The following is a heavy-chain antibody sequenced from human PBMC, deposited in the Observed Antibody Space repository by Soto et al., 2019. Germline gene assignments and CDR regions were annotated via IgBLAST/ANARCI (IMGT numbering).Heavy chain of an antibody. J-gene: IGHJ4*02. CDR1: TFSISIGYY. D-gene: IGHD1-26*01. CDR3: ARTHSGSYYSVFNY. CDR2: IYRSGTT. Sequence: PSETLCLTCVFSTFSISIGYYGGWIRQSPGKGLEWIASIYRSGTTSYNPSLKSRVTISVDPSKNQFSLMLTAVTAADTAVYYCARTHSGSYYSVFNYWGRGSMVTVSS. V-gene: IGHV4-38-2*01.